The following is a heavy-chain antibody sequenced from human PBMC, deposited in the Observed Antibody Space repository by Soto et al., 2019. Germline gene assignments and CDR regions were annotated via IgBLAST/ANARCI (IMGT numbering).Heavy chain of an antibody. D-gene: IGHD5-18*01. J-gene: IGHJ6*02. Sequence: QVTLKESGPVLVKPTETLMLTCTVSGFSLSNARMGVSWIRQPPGRALEWLSHIFSNDEKSYNTSLLSRLTISKDTSKSQVVLIMTDVDPVDTATYYCARIRVTSTVTYYYGMDVWGHGTTVTVSS. V-gene: IGHV2-26*01. CDR2: IFSNDEK. CDR1: GFSLSNARMG. CDR3: ARIRVTSTVTYYYGMDV.